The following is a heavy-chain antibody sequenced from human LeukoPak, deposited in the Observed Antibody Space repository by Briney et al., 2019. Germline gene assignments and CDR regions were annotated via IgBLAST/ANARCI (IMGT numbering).Heavy chain of an antibody. V-gene: IGHV5-51*01. D-gene: IGHD2-8*01. J-gene: IGHJ4*02. CDR1: GYSFTTFW. CDR2: IYPGDSDT. CDR3: ARRYRGTSGSSDY. Sequence: GESLKISCKASGYSFTTFWIGWVRQMPGKGLEWMGIIYPGDSDTRYSPSFQGQVTISADKSTSTAYLQWSSLKASDTAMYYRARRYRGTSGSSDYWGQGTLVTVSS.